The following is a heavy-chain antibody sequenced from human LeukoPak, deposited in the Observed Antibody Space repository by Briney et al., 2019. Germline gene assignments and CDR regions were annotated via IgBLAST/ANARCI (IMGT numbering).Heavy chain of an antibody. V-gene: IGHV3-21*01. J-gene: IGHJ4*02. CDR3: ARDMMYSGGWDFDY. Sequence: GGSLRLSCAASGFTFSSYSMNWVRQAPGKGLEWVSSISSSSSYIYYADSVKGRFTISRDNAKNSLYLQMNSLRAEDTAVYYCARDMMYSGGWDFDYWGQGTLVTVSS. D-gene: IGHD6-19*01. CDR1: GFTFSSYS. CDR2: ISSSSSYI.